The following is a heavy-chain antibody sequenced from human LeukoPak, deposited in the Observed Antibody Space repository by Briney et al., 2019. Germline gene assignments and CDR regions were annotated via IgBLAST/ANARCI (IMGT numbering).Heavy chain of an antibody. CDR3: ARGDSYYYDSSGYYY. V-gene: IGHV4-59*01. Sequence: SETLSLTCTVSGGSISSYYWSWIRQPPGKGLEWLGYIYYSGSTNYNPSLKSRVTISVDTSKNQFSLKLSSVTAADTAVYYCARGDSYYYDSSGYYYWGQGTLVTVSP. D-gene: IGHD3-22*01. CDR2: IYYSGST. CDR1: GGSISSYY. J-gene: IGHJ4*02.